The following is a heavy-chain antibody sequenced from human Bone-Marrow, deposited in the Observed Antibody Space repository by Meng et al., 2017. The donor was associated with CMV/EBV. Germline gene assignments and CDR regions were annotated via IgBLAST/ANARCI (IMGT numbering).Heavy chain of an antibody. Sequence: QVQLQESGPGLVKPSXXLSLTCTVSGGSISSYHWSWIRQPAGKGLGWIGRIYTSGSNNYNPSLKSRVTMSVDTSKNQFSLKLSSVTAADTAVYYCARGPSYYDSFQHWGQGTLVTVSS. CDR2: IYTSGSN. CDR1: GGSISSYH. CDR3: ARGPSYYDSFQH. J-gene: IGHJ1*01. D-gene: IGHD3-22*01. V-gene: IGHV4-4*07.